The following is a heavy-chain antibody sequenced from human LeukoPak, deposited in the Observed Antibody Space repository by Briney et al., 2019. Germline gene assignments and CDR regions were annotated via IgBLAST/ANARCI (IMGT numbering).Heavy chain of an antibody. CDR1: GFTVSSNY. CDR3: VRYYYGSGSRPSYYYYYYMDV. D-gene: IGHD3-10*01. Sequence: GGSLRLSCAASGFTVSSNYMSWVRQAPGKGLEWVSVIYSGGSTYYADSVKGRFTISRDNSKNTLYLQMNSLRAEDTAVYYCVRYYYGSGSRPSYYYYYYMDVWGKGTTVTVSS. J-gene: IGHJ6*03. CDR2: IYSGGST. V-gene: IGHV3-66*02.